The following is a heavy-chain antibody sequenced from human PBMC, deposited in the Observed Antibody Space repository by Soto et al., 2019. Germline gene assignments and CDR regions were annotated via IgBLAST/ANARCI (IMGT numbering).Heavy chain of an antibody. CDR2: XSYSGRK. Sequence: PSXTPSLTCTVSGGSIGSYYWGWIRQPPGKDLXWIGYXSYSGRKNYHPXLKSRVTXSVDTYKNQFSLKPTPVTDADTAVYYRARSGGRYWRKGTLVTVYS. J-gene: IGHJ4*02. D-gene: IGHD2-8*02. CDR3: ARSGGRY. V-gene: IGHV4-59*01. CDR1: GGSIGSYY.